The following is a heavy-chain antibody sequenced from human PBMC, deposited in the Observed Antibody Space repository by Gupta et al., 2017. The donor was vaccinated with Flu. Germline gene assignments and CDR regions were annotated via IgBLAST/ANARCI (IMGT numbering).Heavy chain of an antibody. V-gene: IGHV3-21*05. Sequence: EVQLVESGGGVFKPGGSLRLYWSASGFPFSHFNINWVRQAPGKGLEWVAFISDSSEYTYYADAVRGRFTISRDNAKKSLYLQLNSLRAEDTAVYYCARVGYGSPSEPGPLDQWGHGTLVTVSS. D-gene: IGHD6-6*01. J-gene: IGHJ4*01. CDR3: ARVGYGSPSEPGPLDQ. CDR2: ISDSSEYT. CDR1: GFPFSHFN.